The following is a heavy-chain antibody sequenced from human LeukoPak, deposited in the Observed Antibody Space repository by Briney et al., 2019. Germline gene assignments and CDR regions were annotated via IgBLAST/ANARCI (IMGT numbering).Heavy chain of an antibody. J-gene: IGHJ4*02. CDR1: GFTFSSYS. D-gene: IGHD6-6*01. CDR3: ARDHIPYSSSLIDY. CDR2: ISSTSSYI. Sequence: PGGSLRLSCAASGFTFSSYSMNWVRKAPGKGLEWVSSISSTSSYIYYADSVKGRFTISRDNAKNSLYLQMNSLRAEDTAVYYCARDHIPYSSSLIDYWGQGTLVTVSS. V-gene: IGHV3-21*01.